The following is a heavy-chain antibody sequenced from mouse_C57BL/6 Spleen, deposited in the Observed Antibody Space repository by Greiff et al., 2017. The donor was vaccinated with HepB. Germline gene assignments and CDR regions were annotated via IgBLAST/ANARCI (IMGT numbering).Heavy chain of an antibody. CDR1: GYSITSGYY. Sequence: EVKLQESGPGLVKPSQSLSLTCSVTGYSITSGYYWNWIRQFPGNKLEWMGYISYDGSNNYNPSLKNRISITRDTSKNQFFLKLNSVTTEDTATYYCARGRPFSFAYGGQGTLVTVSA. CDR2: ISYDGSN. CDR3: ARGRPFSFAY. V-gene: IGHV3-6*01. J-gene: IGHJ3*01.